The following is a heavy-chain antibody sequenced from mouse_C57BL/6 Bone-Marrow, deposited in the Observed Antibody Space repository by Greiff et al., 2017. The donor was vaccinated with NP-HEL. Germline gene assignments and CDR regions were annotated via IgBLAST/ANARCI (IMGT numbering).Heavy chain of an antibody. V-gene: IGHV5-17*01. Sequence: EVKLVESGGGLVKPGGSLKLSCAASGFTFSDYGMHWVRQAPEKGLEWVAYISSGSSTIYYADTVKGRFTISRDNAKNTLFLQMTSLRSEDTAMYYGARGALPNWDDRFAYWGQGTLVTVSA. CDR1: GFTFSDYG. CDR2: ISSGSSTI. D-gene: IGHD4-1*01. J-gene: IGHJ3*01. CDR3: ARGALPNWDDRFAY.